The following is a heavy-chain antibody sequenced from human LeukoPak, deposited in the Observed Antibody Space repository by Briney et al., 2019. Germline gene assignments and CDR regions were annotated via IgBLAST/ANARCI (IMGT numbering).Heavy chain of an antibody. J-gene: IGHJ3*02. CDR3: ARVATMVRVPLDALDI. CDR2: TSHDGNKK. Sequence: GRSLRLSCVASGFTSSRYGMHWVRQAPGKGLEWVAVTSHDGNKKYYADSVKGRFTTSRDNAKNSLYLQMNSLRVEDTAVYYCARVATMVRVPLDALDIWGQGTMVSVSS. CDR1: GFTSSRYG. V-gene: IGHV3-30*03. D-gene: IGHD3-10*01.